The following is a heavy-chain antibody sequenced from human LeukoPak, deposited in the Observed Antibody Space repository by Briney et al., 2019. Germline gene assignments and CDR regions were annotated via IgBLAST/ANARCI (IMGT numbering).Heavy chain of an antibody. J-gene: IGHJ3*02. CDR2: IYTSGST. D-gene: IGHD5-12*01. V-gene: IGHV4-4*07. CDR3: ARDLPDIVATDADAFDI. Sequence: SETLSLTCTVSGGSISSYYWSWIRQPAGKGLEWIGRIYTSGSTNYNPSLKSRVTISVDKSKNRFSLKLSSVTAADTAVYYCARDLPDIVATDADAFDIWGQGTMVTVSS. CDR1: GGSISSYY.